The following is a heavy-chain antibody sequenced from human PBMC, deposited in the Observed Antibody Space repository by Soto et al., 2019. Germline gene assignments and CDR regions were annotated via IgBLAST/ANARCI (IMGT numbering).Heavy chain of an antibody. CDR3: AKVNQWLAYGAFDY. V-gene: IGHV3-23*01. CDR2: ISVSGGST. D-gene: IGHD6-19*01. J-gene: IGHJ4*02. CDR1: GFTFSNYA. Sequence: PGGSLRLSCAASGFTFSNYAMSWVRRAPGKGLEWVSGISVSGGSTYFAESVKGRFTISRDNSKNTLYLQMNSLRAEDTAVYYCAKVNQWLAYGAFDYWGQGALVTVSS.